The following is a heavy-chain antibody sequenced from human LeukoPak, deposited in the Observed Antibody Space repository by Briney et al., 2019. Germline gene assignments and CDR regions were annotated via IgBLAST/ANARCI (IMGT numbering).Heavy chain of an antibody. Sequence: PGGSLRLSCAGSGFTFSSSAMNWVRQVTGKGVEWVSSIDYDSSHIYYAASVRGRFSISRDNARDSVYLQMDSLRADDTAVYYCARDPERYLRMGHYDYWGQGTLVIVSS. CDR1: GFTFSSSA. V-gene: IGHV3-21*01. CDR2: IDYDSSHI. D-gene: IGHD3-16*01. J-gene: IGHJ4*02. CDR3: ARDPERYLRMGHYDY.